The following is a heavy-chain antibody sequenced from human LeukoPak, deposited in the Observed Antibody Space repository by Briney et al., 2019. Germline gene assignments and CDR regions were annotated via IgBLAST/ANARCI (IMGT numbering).Heavy chain of an antibody. CDR2: IRYDGSNK. D-gene: IGHD2-15*01. J-gene: IGHJ6*03. V-gene: IGHV3-30*02. Sequence: GGSLRLSCAASGFTFSSYGMHWVRQAPGKGLEWVAFIRYDGSNKYYADSVKGRFTISRDNSKNTLYLQMNSLRAEDTAVYYCARVATFYHYYMDVWGKGTTVTVSS. CDR3: ARVATFYHYYMDV. CDR1: GFTFSSYG.